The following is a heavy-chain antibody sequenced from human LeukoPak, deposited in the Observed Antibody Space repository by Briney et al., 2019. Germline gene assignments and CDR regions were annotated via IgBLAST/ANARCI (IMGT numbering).Heavy chain of an antibody. V-gene: IGHV3-30*18. Sequence: PGGSLRLSCAASGFTFSSYGMHWVRQAPGKGLEWVAIMSYDGSNKYYADSVKGRFTVSRDNSKNTLYLQMNSLRVEDTAVYYCAKGAITMVRGVWFDYWGQGTLVTVSS. CDR1: GFTFSSYG. J-gene: IGHJ4*02. CDR2: MSYDGSNK. CDR3: AKGAITMVRGVWFDY. D-gene: IGHD3-10*01.